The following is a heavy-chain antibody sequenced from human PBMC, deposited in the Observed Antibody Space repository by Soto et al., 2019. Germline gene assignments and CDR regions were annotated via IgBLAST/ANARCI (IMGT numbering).Heavy chain of an antibody. J-gene: IGHJ4*02. V-gene: IGHV3-33*01. CDR3: ATTGDPMARGANQEGLFDY. Sequence: QVHLVESGGGVVQPGTSLRLSCAASGFTFSSSGMHWVRQAPGKGLEWVAIIWHDGTNHHYAASVKGRFTISRDNSKNTLYLQMNSLRAEDTAVYYCATTGDPMARGANQEGLFDYWGQGTLVTVSS. CDR1: GFTFSSSG. D-gene: IGHD3-10*01. CDR2: IWHDGTNH.